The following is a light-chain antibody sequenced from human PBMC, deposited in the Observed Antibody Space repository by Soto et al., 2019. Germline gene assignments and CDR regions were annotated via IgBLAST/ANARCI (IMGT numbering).Light chain of an antibody. CDR1: QSVSSSY. Sequence: VVWPHSPGTVSLSPWKRSTLCFCCSQSVSSSYLAWYQQKPGQAPRLLSYGASSRASGIPDRFSGSGSGTDFTLTISRLEPEDFAVCYCQQYGSSPPIPFDQGTRLEI. CDR3: QQYGSSPPIP. V-gene: IGKV3-20*01. J-gene: IGKJ5*01. CDR2: GAS.